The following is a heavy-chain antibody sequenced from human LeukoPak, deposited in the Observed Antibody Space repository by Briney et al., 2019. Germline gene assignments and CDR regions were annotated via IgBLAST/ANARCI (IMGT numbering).Heavy chain of an antibody. CDR1: GGSFNSSTYY. V-gene: IGHV4-39*01. CDR3: ARLSKRRYFVYIFDY. CDR2: IYYTGST. J-gene: IGHJ4*02. Sequence: PETHSVTCTVSGGSFNSSTYYWGWVRQPPGKGLEWIGNIYYTGSTYYNASLRSRVILSVDTSKNQFSLKMTSVTAADTAVYYCARLSKRRYFVYIFDYWGQRALVTVSS. D-gene: IGHD3-9*01.